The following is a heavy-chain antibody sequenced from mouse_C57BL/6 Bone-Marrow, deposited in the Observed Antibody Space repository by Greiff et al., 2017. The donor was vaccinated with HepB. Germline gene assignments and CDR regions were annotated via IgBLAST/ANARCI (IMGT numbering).Heavy chain of an antibody. V-gene: IGHV1-82*01. CDR2: IYPGDGDT. CDR3: ANDDGSAFAY. Sequence: VQLQQSGPELVKPGASVKISCKASGYAFSSSWMNWVKQRPGKGLEWIGRIYPGDGDTNYNEKFKGKATLTADKSSSTAYMQLSSLTSEDSAVYCCANDDGSAFAYWGQGTLVTVSA. D-gene: IGHD1-1*01. CDR1: GYAFSSSW. J-gene: IGHJ3*01.